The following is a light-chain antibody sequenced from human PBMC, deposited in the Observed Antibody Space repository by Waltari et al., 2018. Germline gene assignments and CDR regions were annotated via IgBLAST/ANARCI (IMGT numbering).Light chain of an antibody. V-gene: IGLV2-14*03. CDR2: DVS. Sequence: QSVLTQPASVSGSPGQSITISCTGTSSDVGRYKYVSWYQQNPGKAPKLIIHDVSDRPLGVSNRFSGSKFGNTASLTISGLQAEDEADYYCSSYTSSKTYVFGTGTKVTVL. CDR1: SSDVGRYKY. J-gene: IGLJ1*01. CDR3: SSYTSSKTYV.